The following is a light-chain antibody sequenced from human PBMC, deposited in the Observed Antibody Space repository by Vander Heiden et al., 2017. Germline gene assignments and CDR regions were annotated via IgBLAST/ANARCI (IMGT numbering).Light chain of an antibody. CDR3: ASYTTDSSYV. CDR1: TSDVGAYDY. J-gene: IGLJ1*01. V-gene: IGLV2-14*03. CDR2: DVT. Sequence: QSALTHPAPVSGSPGQSITISCTGTTSDVGAYDYVSWYQQHPDKVPKLLIYDVTNRPSGISTRFSGSKSGSTASLTISGLLAEDEADYYCASYTTDSSYVFGTGTKVTVL.